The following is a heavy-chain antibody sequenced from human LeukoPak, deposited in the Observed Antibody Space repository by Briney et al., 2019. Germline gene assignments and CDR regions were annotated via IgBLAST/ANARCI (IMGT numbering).Heavy chain of an antibody. J-gene: IGHJ4*02. CDR3: YGDYWGRDY. CDR1: GFTFSSYW. D-gene: IGHD4-17*01. Sequence: PGGSLRLAWAASGFTFSSYWMHWVRQAPGKGLVWVSRINSDGSSTSYAASVKGRFTISRDNAKNTLYLQMDSLRAEDTAVYYCYGDYWGRDYWGQGTLVTVSS. V-gene: IGHV3-74*01. CDR2: INSDGSST.